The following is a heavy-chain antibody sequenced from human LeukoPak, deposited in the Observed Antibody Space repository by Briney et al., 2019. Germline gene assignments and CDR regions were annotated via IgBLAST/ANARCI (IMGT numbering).Heavy chain of an antibody. Sequence: SVKVSCKASGGTFSTYAITWVRQAPGQGLEWMGRILPIFDMANYAQKFQGRVTITADKSTRTAYMELSGLRSDDTAVYYCARDGGWLQTQNHYYYHGMDVRGQGTTVTVSS. CDR1: GGTFSTYA. J-gene: IGHJ6*02. D-gene: IGHD5-24*01. V-gene: IGHV1-69*04. CDR3: ARDGGWLQTQNHYYYHGMDV. CDR2: ILPIFDMA.